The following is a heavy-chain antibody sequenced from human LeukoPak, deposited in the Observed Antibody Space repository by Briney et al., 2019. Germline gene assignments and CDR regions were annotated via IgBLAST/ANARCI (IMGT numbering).Heavy chain of an antibody. CDR2: INHSGST. CDR1: GGSFSGYY. J-gene: IGHJ5*02. CDR3: ARLLPYCSGGSCYSDWFDP. D-gene: IGHD2-15*01. V-gene: IGHV4-34*01. Sequence: SETLSLTCAVYGGSFSGYYWSWIRQPPGKGLEWIGEINHSGSTNYNPSLKSRVTISVDTSKNQFSLKLSSATAADTAVYYCARLLPYCSGGSCYSDWFDPWGQGTLVTVSS.